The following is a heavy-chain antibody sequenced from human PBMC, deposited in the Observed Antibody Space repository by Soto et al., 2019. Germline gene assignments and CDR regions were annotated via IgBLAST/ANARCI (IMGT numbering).Heavy chain of an antibody. CDR1: GFTFGDYA. V-gene: IGHV3-49*04. J-gene: IGHJ6*02. CDR2: IRSKAYGGTT. D-gene: IGHD3-22*01. Sequence: PGGSLRLSCTASGFTFGDYAMSWVRQAPGKGLEWVGFIRSKAYGGTTEYAASVKGRFTISRDDSKSIAYLQMNSLKTEDTAVYYCTRLGGYDYYYYYGMDVWGQGTTVTVPS. CDR3: TRLGGYDYYYYYGMDV.